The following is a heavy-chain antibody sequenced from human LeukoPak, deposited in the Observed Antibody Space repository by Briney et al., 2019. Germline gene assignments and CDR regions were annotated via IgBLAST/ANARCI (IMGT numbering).Heavy chain of an antibody. CDR3: ARDREWLVPLYYMDV. D-gene: IGHD6-19*01. V-gene: IGHV1-2*02. CDR2: INPNSGGT. Sequence: ASVKVSCKASGYTFTGYYMHWVRQAPGQGLEWMGWINPNSGGTNYAQKFQGRATMTRDTSISTAYMELSRLRSDDTAVYYCARDREWLVPLYYMDVWGKGTTVTVSS. CDR1: GYTFTGYY. J-gene: IGHJ6*03.